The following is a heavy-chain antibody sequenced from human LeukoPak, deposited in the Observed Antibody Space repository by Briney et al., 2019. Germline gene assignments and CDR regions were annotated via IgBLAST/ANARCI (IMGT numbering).Heavy chain of an antibody. D-gene: IGHD3-10*01. Sequence: SETLSLTCAVYGGSFSGYYWSWIRQPPGKGLEWIGEINHSGSTNYNPSLKSRVTISVDTSKNQFSLKLSSVTAADTAAYYCARGRGRITMVRGVIIPWFDPWGQGTLVTVSS. CDR1: GGSFSGYY. CDR3: ARGRGRITMVRGVIIPWFDP. CDR2: INHSGST. J-gene: IGHJ5*02. V-gene: IGHV4-34*01.